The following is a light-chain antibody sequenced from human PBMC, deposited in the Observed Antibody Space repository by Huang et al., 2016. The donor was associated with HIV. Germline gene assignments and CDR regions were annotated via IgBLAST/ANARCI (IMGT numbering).Light chain of an antibody. CDR2: GAS. V-gene: IGKV3-15*01. Sequence: EIVMTRSPATLSVSPGERATLSCRASQSVSNNLAWYQQKLGQAPRLLIYGASTRATGIPARFSGGGSGKDFTLTISSLQSEDFAVYYCQQYSDWPLWTFGQGSKVEIK. CDR1: QSVSNN. J-gene: IGKJ1*01. CDR3: QQYSDWPLWT.